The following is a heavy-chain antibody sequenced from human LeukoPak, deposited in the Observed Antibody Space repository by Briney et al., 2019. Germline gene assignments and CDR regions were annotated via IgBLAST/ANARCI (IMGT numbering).Heavy chain of an antibody. CDR2: IKEDGSEK. Sequence: GGSLRLSCAASGFIFSRYWLTWVRQAPGKGLEWVANIKEDGSEKYYVDSVKGRFTISRDNAKNSLFLQMNSLRAEDTAVYYCARGGKLTMLRGVIDYWGQGTLVTVSS. D-gene: IGHD3-10*01. CDR3: ARGGKLTMLRGVIDY. V-gene: IGHV3-7*01. CDR1: GFIFSRYW. J-gene: IGHJ4*02.